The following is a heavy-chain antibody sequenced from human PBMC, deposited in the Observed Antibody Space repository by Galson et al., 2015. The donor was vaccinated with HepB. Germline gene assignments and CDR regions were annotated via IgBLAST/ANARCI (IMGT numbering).Heavy chain of an antibody. CDR1: GFIFSGYW. CDR3: ARVEGALGTYDILTDYFHGMDV. Sequence: SLRLSCAASGFIFSGYWMHWVRQAPAKGLVWVAGTNSDGSSTNYADFVKGRSTVSRDNAKSTLYLQMNSLRAEDTAVYYCARVEGALGTYDILTDYFHGMDVWGQGTTVSVSS. V-gene: IGHV3-74*01. D-gene: IGHD3-9*01. J-gene: IGHJ6*02. CDR2: TNSDGSST.